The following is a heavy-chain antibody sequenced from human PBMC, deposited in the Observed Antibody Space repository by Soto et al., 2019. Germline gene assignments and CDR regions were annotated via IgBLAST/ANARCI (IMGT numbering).Heavy chain of an antibody. CDR2: IYYSGTPYYT. CDR1: GGSISSGGYY. V-gene: IGHV4-31*03. Sequence: QVQLQESGPGLVKPSQTLSLTCTVSGGSISSGGYYWSWIRQHPGKGLEWIGYIYYSGTPYYTYYNPSLKSRVTISVDTSKNQFSLKLSSVTAADTAVYYCAREPLTWGQGTLVTVSS. J-gene: IGHJ4*02. CDR3: AREPLT.